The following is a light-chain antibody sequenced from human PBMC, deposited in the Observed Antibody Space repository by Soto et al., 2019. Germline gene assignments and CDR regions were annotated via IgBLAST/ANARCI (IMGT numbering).Light chain of an antibody. J-gene: IGLJ1*01. Sequence: QSVLTQPPSASGTPGQRVTTSGSGSSSNIGSNFVYWYQQFPGTAPKLLIYRNNQRPSGVPDRFSGSKSGTSASLAISGLRSEDEADYYCAAWDDSLSVLYVFGTGTKLTVL. CDR1: SSNIGSNF. V-gene: IGLV1-47*01. CDR2: RNN. CDR3: AAWDDSLSVLYV.